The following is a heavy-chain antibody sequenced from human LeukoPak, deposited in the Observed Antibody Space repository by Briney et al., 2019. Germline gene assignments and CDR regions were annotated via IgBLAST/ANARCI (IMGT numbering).Heavy chain of an antibody. CDR1: GDSISTYY. CDR2: VYYSGST. V-gene: IGHV4-59*01. D-gene: IGHD4/OR15-4a*01. J-gene: IGHJ4*01. CDR3: ARSANFFDY. Sequence: SETLSLTCTVSGDSISTYYWSWIRQPPGKGLEWIGYVYYSGSTNYNPSLKSRVTISVDTSKNQFSLKLSSLTAADTAVYYCARSANFFDYWGQGTLVTVSS.